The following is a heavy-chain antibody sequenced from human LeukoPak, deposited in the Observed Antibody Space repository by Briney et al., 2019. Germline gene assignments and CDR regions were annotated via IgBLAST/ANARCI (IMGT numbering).Heavy chain of an antibody. V-gene: IGHV4-34*01. Sequence: SETLSLTCAVYGGSFSGYYWSWIRQPPGKGLEWIGEINHSGSTYYNPSLKSRVTISVDTSKNQFSLKLSSVTAADTAVYYCARNRGSYSVDYWGQGTLVTVSS. D-gene: IGHD1-26*01. CDR2: INHSGST. J-gene: IGHJ4*02. CDR1: GGSFSGYY. CDR3: ARNRGSYSVDY.